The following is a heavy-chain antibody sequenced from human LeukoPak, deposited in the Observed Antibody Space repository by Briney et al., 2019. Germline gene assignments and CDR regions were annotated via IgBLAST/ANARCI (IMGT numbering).Heavy chain of an antibody. CDR2: ISSSSSYI. J-gene: IGHJ4*02. CDR3: ARGTMFPYYFDY. CDR1: GFKFSSYS. Sequence: PGGSLRLSCAASGFKFSSYSMNWVRLAPGKGMGWVSFISSSSSYIYYADSLNGRLSISRVNATNSLYLHMNSPTAEDTAVYYCARGTMFPYYFDYWGEGALVTVSS. D-gene: IGHD3-10*02. V-gene: IGHV3-21*01.